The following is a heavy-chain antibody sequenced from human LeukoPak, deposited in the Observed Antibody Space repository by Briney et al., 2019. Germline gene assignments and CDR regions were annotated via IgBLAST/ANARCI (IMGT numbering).Heavy chain of an antibody. J-gene: IGHJ4*02. CDR3: ARGNDNYFDY. CDR1: GGSFSGYY. V-gene: IGHV4-34*01. CDR2: ISHSGST. Sequence: SETLSLTCAVYGGSFSGYYWSWIRQPPGKGLEWIGEISHSGSTNYNPSLKSRVTISVDTSKNQFSLKLSSVTAADTAVYYCARGNDNYFDYWGQGTLVTVSS. D-gene: IGHD3-9*01.